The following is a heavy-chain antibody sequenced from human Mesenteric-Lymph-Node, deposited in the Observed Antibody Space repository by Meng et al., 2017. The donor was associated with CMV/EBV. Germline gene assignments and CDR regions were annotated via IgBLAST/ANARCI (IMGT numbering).Heavy chain of an antibody. V-gene: IGHV3-11*04. D-gene: IGHD2-8*02. J-gene: IGHJ4*02. CDR3: ANPLVGFDC. Sequence: GESLKISCAASGFTFSDYYMSWIRQAPGKGLEWVSYISSSGSTIYYADSVKGRFTISRDNSKNTLYLQMNSLRAEDTAVYYCANPLVGFDCWGQGTLVTVSS. CDR2: ISSSGSTI. CDR1: GFTFSDYY.